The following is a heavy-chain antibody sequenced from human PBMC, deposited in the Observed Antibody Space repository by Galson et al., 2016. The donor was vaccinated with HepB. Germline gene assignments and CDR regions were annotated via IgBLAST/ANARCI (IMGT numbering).Heavy chain of an antibody. D-gene: IGHD2-15*01. CDR3: ARDFCSGGSCSPPLGY. CDR1: GGTFSSLP. CDR2: ISAYNGNSNT. V-gene: IGHV1-18*01. Sequence: SVKVSCKASGGTFSSLPISWVRQAPGQGLEWMSWISAYNGNSNTDSAQKFQGRVAMTTDPSTSTAYMELTSLKSDDTAVYYCARDFCSGGSCSPPLGYWGQGTLVTVSS. J-gene: IGHJ4*02.